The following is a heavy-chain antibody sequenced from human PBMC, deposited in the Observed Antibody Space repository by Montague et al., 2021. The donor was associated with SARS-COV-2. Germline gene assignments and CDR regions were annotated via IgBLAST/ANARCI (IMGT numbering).Heavy chain of an antibody. CDR3: ARGRQHFNMIVVVMTGGEYYFDY. J-gene: IGHJ4*02. CDR2: INHRGTS. D-gene: IGHD3-22*01. CDR1: GGSFTDYY. V-gene: IGHV4-34*01. Sequence: SETLSLTCAVYGGSFTDYYWSWVRQPPGKGLEWIGEINHRGTSNYNPSLKSRDTSKNQFSLYLGPVTAADTAVYYCARGRQHFNMIVVVMTGGEYYFDYWAQGTLVIVSS.